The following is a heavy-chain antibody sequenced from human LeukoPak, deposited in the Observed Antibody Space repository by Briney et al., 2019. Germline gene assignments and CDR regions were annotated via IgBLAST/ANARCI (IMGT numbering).Heavy chain of an antibody. D-gene: IGHD2-2*01. J-gene: IGHJ5*02. V-gene: IGHV3-23*01. CDR1: GFSFSSYA. CDR2: ISASGVST. CDR3: ARDRRSSTSNNWFDP. Sequence: GGSLRLSCAASGFSFSSYAMRWVRQAPGKGLEWVSGISASGVSTYYADSVKGRFTISRDNAKNSLYLQMNSLRAEDTAVYYCARDRRSSTSNNWFDPWGQGTLVTVSS.